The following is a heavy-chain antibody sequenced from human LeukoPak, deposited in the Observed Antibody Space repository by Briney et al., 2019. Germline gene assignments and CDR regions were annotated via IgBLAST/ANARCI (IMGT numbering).Heavy chain of an antibody. D-gene: IGHD3-3*01. CDR1: GFSFGTYD. CDR2: ISSSGRTI. V-gene: IGHV3-48*03. J-gene: IGHJ4*02. CDR3: ARKSWSGFYLFDY. Sequence: GSLRLSCVASGFSFGTYDMNWVRQAPGKGLEWISYISSSGRTIYDADSVKGRFTISRDNAKNSLYLQMNSLRAEDTAVYYCARKSWSGFYLFDYWGQGILVTVPS.